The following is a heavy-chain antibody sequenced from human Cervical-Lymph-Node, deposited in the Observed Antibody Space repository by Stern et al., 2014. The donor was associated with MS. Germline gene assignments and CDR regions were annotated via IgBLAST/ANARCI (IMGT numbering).Heavy chain of an antibody. J-gene: IGHJ3*01. CDR3: ARGGVIYTQDRNGFDV. D-gene: IGHD2-21*01. Sequence: MQLVESGSGQAKPSQTLSLTCAVSGGSISSGGSSWNWIRPPPGKGLEWIGFIYHSGSTYYNPSLKGRVFLSVDPTKKPYPLNLRAVTAADTAVYYCARGGVIYTQDRNGFDVWGQGTMVTVSS. V-gene: IGHV4-30-2*01. CDR1: GGSISSGGSS. CDR2: IYHSGST.